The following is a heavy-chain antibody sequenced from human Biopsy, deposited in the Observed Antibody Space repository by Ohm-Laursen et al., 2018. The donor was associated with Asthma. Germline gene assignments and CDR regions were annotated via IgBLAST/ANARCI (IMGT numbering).Heavy chain of an antibody. Sequence: SLRLSCTASGFSFSNFAIHWVRQAPGKGLEWVGVISKDASTQDYADSVKCRFTMARDNSKNTLDLQMNSLREEDTAVYYCVRDGTDDAFDIWGQGTVVSVSS. V-gene: IGHV3-30*01. J-gene: IGHJ3*02. D-gene: IGHD1-1*01. CDR1: GFSFSNFA. CDR3: VRDGTDDAFDI. CDR2: ISKDASTQ.